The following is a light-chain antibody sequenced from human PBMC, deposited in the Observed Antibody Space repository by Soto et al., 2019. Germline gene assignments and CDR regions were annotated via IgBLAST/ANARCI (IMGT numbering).Light chain of an antibody. V-gene: IGLV1-47*01. Sequence: QSVLTQPPSTSGTPGQRVTISCSGSSSNIGSNHVYWDQQLPGTAPKLLIHRNNHRPSGVPDRFSGSKSVTSGSLAISGLRSDDEADYYCAAWADSLSGQVFGGGTKLTVL. CDR3: AAWADSLSGQV. CDR1: SSNIGSNH. CDR2: RNN. J-gene: IGLJ3*02.